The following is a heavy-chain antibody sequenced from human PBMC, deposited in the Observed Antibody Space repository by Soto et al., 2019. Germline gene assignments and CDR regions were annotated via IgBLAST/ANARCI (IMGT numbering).Heavy chain of an antibody. CDR1: GGSFSGYY. D-gene: IGHD3-3*01. CDR3: ARGVYDFWSGYYTGTFY. CDR2: INHSGST. Sequence: PSETLSLTCAVYGGSFSGYYWSWIRQPPGKGLEWIGEINHSGSTNYNPSLKSRVTISVDTSKNQFSLKLSSVTAADTAVYYCARGVYDFWSGYYTGTFYWGQGTLVTVSS. J-gene: IGHJ4*02. V-gene: IGHV4-34*01.